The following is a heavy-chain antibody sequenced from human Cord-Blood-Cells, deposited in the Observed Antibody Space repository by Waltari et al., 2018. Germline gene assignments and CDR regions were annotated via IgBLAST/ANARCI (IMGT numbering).Heavy chain of an antibody. V-gene: IGHV4-4*02. J-gene: IGHJ3*02. D-gene: IGHD3-22*01. CDR2: IYHSGST. CDR3: ASLVDYYDSSGYSDAFDI. Sequence: QVQLQESGPGLVKPSGTLSLTCAVSGGSISSSNWWSLVRQPPGKGLEWIGEIYHSGSTNYNPSLKSRVTISVDKSKNQFSLKLSSVTAADTAVYYCASLVDYYDSSGYSDAFDIWGQGTMVTVSS. CDR1: GGSISSSNW.